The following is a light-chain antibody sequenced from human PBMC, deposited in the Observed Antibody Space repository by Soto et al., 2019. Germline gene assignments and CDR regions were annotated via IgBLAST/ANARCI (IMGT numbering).Light chain of an antibody. CDR3: QQYYSTPIT. CDR2: WAS. Sequence: DIVMTQSPDSLAVSLGERATINCKSSQSVLYSSNNKNYLAWYQQKPGQPPKLLIYWASNRESGVPDRFSGSGSGTDFTLTISSLQAEDVAVYYCQQYYSTPITFGQGPRLEIK. CDR1: QSVLYSSNNKNY. V-gene: IGKV4-1*01. J-gene: IGKJ5*01.